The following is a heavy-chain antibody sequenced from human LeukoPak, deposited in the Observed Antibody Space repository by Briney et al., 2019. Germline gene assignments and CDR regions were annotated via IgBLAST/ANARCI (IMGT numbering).Heavy chain of an antibody. CDR1: GYTFTSYY. CDR2: INLSGGST. J-gene: IGHJ4*02. D-gene: IGHD3-22*01. CDR3: AREYYDSSGYYFYVDY. Sequence: ASVKVSCKASGYTFTSYYMHWVRQAPGQGLEWMGLINLSGGSTSYEQKFQGRVTMTRDTPTSTVYMELSSLRSEDTAVYYCAREYYDSSGYYFYVDYWGQGTLVTVSS. V-gene: IGHV1-46*01.